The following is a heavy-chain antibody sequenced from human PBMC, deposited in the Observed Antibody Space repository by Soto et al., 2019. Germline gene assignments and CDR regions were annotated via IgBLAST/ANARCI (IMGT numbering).Heavy chain of an antibody. CDR1: GVSISSYF. V-gene: IGHV4-59*01. CDR3: ARIGGYHGPLDY. J-gene: IGHJ4*02. Sequence: PSETLSLTCSVSGVSISSYFWSWIRQPPGRGLEWIGYTHHRGSTNYSPSLKSRVAISLDTSENQFSLKVSSVTAADTAVYYCARIGGYHGPLDYWGQGTPVTVSS. D-gene: IGHD3-16*02. CDR2: THHRGST.